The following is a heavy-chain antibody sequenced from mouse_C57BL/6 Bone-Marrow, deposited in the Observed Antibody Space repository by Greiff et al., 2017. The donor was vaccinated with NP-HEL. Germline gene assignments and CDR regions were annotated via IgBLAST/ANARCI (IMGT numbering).Heavy chain of an antibody. CDR1: GYTFTSYG. J-gene: IGHJ2*01. CDR2: IYPRSGNT. Sequence: QVQLKQSGAELARPGASVKLSCKASGYTFTSYGISWVKQRTGQGLEWIGEIYPRSGNTYYNEKFKGKATLTADKSSSTPYMELRSLTSEDSAVYFCARRTAQALDYWGQGTTLTVSS. V-gene: IGHV1-81*01. D-gene: IGHD3-2*02. CDR3: ARRTAQALDY.